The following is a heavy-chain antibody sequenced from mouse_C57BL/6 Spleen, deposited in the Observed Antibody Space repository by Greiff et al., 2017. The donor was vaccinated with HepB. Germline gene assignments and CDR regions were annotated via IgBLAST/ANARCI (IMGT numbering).Heavy chain of an antibody. CDR2: IYPGDGDT. Sequence: QVQLQQSGPELVKPGASVKISCKASGYAFSSSWMNWVKQRPGKGLEWIGRIYPGDGDTNYNGKFKGKATLTADKSSSTAYMQLSSLTSEDSAVYFCAKNWDFSWFAYWGQGTLGTVSA. V-gene: IGHV1-82*01. J-gene: IGHJ3*01. D-gene: IGHD4-1*01. CDR3: AKNWDFSWFAY. CDR1: GYAFSSSW.